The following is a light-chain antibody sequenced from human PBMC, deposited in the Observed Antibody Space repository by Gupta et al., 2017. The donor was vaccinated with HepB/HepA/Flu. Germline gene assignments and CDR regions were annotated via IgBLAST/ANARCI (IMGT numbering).Light chain of an antibody. CDR2: SNS. Sequence: QSLLTQPPPASGTPVQRVTISCSGSSSDIGSNTVHCYHQLPAPAPKLLMYSNSQRRSGVPARFSGSKSATSASLAISGLQAEDEADYYCAALDDSRTGWVFGGRTKLTVL. CDR1: SSDIGSNT. J-gene: IGLJ3*02. V-gene: IGLV1-44*01. CDR3: AALDDSRTGWV.